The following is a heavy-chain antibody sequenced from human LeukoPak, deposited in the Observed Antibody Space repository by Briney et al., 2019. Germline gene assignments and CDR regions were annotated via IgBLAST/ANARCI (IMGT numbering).Heavy chain of an antibody. D-gene: IGHD5-12*01. V-gene: IGHV2-70*11. Sequence: SGPALVKPTQTLTLTCTFSGFSLSTSGMCVSWIRQPPGKALEWLARIDWDDDKYYGTSLKTRLTISKDTSKNQVVLTMTNMDPVDTATYYCARTSSGYDFYYFDYWGQGTLVTVSS. CDR3: ARTSSGYDFYYFDY. CDR2: IDWDDDK. J-gene: IGHJ4*02. CDR1: GFSLSTSGMC.